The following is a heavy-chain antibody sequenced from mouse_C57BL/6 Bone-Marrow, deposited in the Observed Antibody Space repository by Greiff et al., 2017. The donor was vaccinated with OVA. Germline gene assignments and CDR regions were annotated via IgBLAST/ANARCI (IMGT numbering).Heavy chain of an antibody. CDR2: FYPGSGSI. D-gene: IGHD1-1*01. J-gene: IGHJ2*01. V-gene: IGHV1-62-2*01. CDR1: GYTFTEYT. Sequence: QVQLKQSGAELVKPGASVKLSCKASGYTFTEYTIHWVKQRSGQGLEWIGWFYPGSGSIKYNEKFKDKATLTADKSSSTVYMELSRLTSEDSAVYFCARHEDRGPTVPYYFDYWGQGTTLTVSS. CDR3: ARHEDRGPTVPYYFDY.